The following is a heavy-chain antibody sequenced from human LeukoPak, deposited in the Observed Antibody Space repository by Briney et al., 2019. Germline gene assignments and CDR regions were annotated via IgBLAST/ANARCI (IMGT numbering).Heavy chain of an antibody. CDR3: GKKVAVTGMYFDY. J-gene: IGHJ4*02. CDR2: ISYDGTNK. D-gene: IGHD6-19*01. V-gene: IGHV3-30-3*01. Sequence: PGGSLRLSCAASGFTFTNFAMHWVRQAPGKGLEWVAVISYDGTNKYYIDSVKGRFTISRDNSEHTLYLQMNSLRAEDTAVYYCGKKVAVTGMYFDYWGQGTLVTVSS. CDR1: GFTFTNFA.